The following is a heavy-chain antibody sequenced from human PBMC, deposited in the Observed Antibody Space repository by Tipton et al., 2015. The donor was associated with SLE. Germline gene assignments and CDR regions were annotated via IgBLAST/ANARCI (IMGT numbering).Heavy chain of an antibody. CDR2: ISYDGSNK. Sequence: RSLRLSCAASGFTFSSYAMHWVRQAPGKGLEWVAVISYDGSNKYYADSVKGRFTISRDNSKNTLYLQMNSLRAEDTAVYYCAREGKMGRVPGYDFWSVYYYGMDVWGQGTTVTVSS. D-gene: IGHD3-3*01. CDR1: GFTFSSYA. J-gene: IGHJ6*02. V-gene: IGHV3-30*04. CDR3: AREGKMGRVPGYDFWSVYYYGMDV.